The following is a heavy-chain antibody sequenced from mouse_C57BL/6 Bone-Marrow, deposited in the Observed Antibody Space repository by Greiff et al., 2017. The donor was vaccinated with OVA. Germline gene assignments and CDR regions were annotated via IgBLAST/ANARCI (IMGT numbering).Heavy chain of an antibody. D-gene: IGHD1-1*01. CDR2: IYPRSGNT. CDR1: GYTFTSYG. V-gene: IGHV1-81*01. J-gene: IGHJ4*01. CDR3: ARWITTVVAGAMDY. Sequence: QVQLQQSGAELARPGASVKLSCKASGYTFTSYGISWVKQRPGQGLEWIGEIYPRSGNTYYNEKFKGKATLTADKSSSTAYMELRSLTSEDSAVYFCARWITTVVAGAMDYWGQGTSVTVSS.